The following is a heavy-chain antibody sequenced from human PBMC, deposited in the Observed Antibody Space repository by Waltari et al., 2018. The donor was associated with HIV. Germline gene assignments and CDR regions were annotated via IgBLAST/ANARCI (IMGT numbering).Heavy chain of an antibody. Sequence: EVQLVESGGGLVQPGGSLRLSCAASGFTFSSSWIHWVRQAPGKGLVLVSRINTDGSSTSYADSVKGRFTISRDNAKNTLYLQMNSLRAEDTAVYYCARGGHCSGISCYTGDYSYGLDVWGQGTTVTVSS. D-gene: IGHD2-2*02. CDR1: GFTFSSSW. CDR3: ARGGHCSGISCYTGDYSYGLDV. CDR2: INTDGSST. V-gene: IGHV3-74*01. J-gene: IGHJ6*02.